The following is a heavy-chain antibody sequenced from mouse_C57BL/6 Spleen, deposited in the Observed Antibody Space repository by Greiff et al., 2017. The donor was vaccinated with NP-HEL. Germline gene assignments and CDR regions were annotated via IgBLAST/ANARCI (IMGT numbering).Heavy chain of an antibody. D-gene: IGHD1-1*01. CDR3: ARWDTTVVAIDY. J-gene: IGHJ2*01. Sequence: EVKLQQSGPELVKPGASVKISCKASGYSFTGYYMNWVKQSPEKSLEWIGEINPSTGGTTYNQKFKAKATLTVDKSSSTAYMQLKSLTSEDSAVYYCARWDTTVVAIDYWGQGTTLTVSS. CDR2: INPSTGGT. V-gene: IGHV1-42*01. CDR1: GYSFTGYY.